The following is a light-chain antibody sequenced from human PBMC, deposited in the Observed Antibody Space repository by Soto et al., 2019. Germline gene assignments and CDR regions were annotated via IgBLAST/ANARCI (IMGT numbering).Light chain of an antibody. CDR3: QQYGSSGT. CDR2: GAS. CDR1: QRVSNSY. J-gene: IGKJ1*01. Sequence: ELVLTQSPGTLSLSPGARATLSCMASQRVSNSYLAWYQQRPGQAPRLLIYGASNRATGIPDRFSGSGSGTDFTLTVSRLEPEDFAVYYCQQYGSSGTFGQGTKVDIK. V-gene: IGKV3-20*01.